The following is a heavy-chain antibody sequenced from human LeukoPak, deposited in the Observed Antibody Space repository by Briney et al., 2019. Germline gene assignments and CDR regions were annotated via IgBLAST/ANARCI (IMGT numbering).Heavy chain of an antibody. CDR3: ARQQLAKTATFDY. D-gene: IGHD6-13*01. J-gene: IGHJ4*02. V-gene: IGHV4-34*01. CDR1: GGSFSGYY. Sequence: SETLSLTCAVYGGSFSGYYWSWIRQPPGKGLEWIGEINHSGSTNYNPSLKSRVTISVDTSKNQFSLKLSSVTAADTAVYYCARQQLAKTATFDYWGQGTLVTVSS. CDR2: INHSGST.